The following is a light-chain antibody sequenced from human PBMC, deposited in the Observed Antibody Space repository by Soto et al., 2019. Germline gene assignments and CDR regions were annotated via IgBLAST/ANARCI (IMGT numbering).Light chain of an antibody. Sequence: EIVMTQAPATLSVSPGERATLSCRASQSVSSNLAWYQQKPGQAPRLLIYGASTRATGIPARFSGSGSGTEFTLTISSLQSEDFAVYYCQQYNNWPPYPVGQGNKLEIK. V-gene: IGKV3-15*01. CDR3: QQYNNWPPYP. J-gene: IGKJ2*01. CDR1: QSVSSN. CDR2: GAS.